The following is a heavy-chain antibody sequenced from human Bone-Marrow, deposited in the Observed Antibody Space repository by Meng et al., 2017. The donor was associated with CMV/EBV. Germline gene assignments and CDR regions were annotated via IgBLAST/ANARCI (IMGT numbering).Heavy chain of an antibody. CDR3: ARERGYYGSGSYWTYYYYGMDV. CDR2: ISSSGSTI. Sequence: GESLKISCAASGFTFSDYYMSWIRQAPGKGLEWVSYISSSGSTIYYADSVKGRFTISRDNAKNSLYLQMNSLRAEDTAVYYCARERGYYGSGSYWTYYYYGMDVWGQGTTVTVSS. V-gene: IGHV3-11*01. J-gene: IGHJ6*02. D-gene: IGHD3-10*01. CDR1: GFTFSDYY.